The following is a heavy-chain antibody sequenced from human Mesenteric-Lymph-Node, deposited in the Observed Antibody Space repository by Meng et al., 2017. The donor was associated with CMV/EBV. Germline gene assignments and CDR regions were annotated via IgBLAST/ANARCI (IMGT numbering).Heavy chain of an antibody. V-gene: IGHV3-48*04. Sequence: GGSLRLSCAASGFTFSSYSMNWVRQAPGKGLEWVSGISWNSGSIGYADSVKGRFTISRDNAKNSLYLQMKSLRADDTAVYFCATQRRYSGYDEGDFDYWGQGTLVTVSS. D-gene: IGHD5-12*01. CDR1: GFTFSSYS. CDR3: ATQRRYSGYDEGDFDY. J-gene: IGHJ4*02. CDR2: ISWNSGSI.